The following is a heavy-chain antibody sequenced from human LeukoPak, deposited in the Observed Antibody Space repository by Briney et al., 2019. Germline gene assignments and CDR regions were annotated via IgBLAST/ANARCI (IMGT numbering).Heavy chain of an antibody. Sequence: ALVKVSCKVSGYALTELSMHWVRQAPGQGLEWMGIINPSGGSTSYAQKFQGRVTMTRDTSTSTVYMELSSLRSEDTAVYYCASPLNENGSGYGMDVWGQGTTVTVSS. V-gene: IGHV1-46*01. CDR3: ASPLNENGSGYGMDV. D-gene: IGHD3-10*01. J-gene: IGHJ6*02. CDR2: INPSGGST. CDR1: GYALTELS.